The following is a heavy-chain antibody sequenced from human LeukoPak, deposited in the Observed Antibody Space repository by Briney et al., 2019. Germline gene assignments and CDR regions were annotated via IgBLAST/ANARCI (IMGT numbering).Heavy chain of an antibody. Sequence: PSETLSLTCTVSGGSIRSYYWSWIRQPPGKGLEWIGYIYYSGSTNYNPSLKSRVTISVDTSKNQFSLKLSSVTAADTAVYYCARAGSLYSYGFDYWGQGTLVTVSS. CDR2: IYYSGST. CDR1: GGSIRSYY. CDR3: ARAGSLYSYGFDY. D-gene: IGHD5-18*01. V-gene: IGHV4-59*01. J-gene: IGHJ4*02.